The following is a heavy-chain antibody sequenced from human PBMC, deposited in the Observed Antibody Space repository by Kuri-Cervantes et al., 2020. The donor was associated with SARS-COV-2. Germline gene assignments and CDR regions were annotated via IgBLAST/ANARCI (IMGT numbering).Heavy chain of an antibody. CDR3: AKLTSGWYYFDD. J-gene: IGHJ4*02. D-gene: IGHD6-19*01. CDR1: GFRFTRVA. Sequence: GESLKISCATSGFRFTRVAMTWVRQAPGKGLEWVSTISGNGAATYYADSVKGRFTISADKGKNTLYLQMTSLRPDDTAIYYCAKLTSGWYYFDDWAQGTLVTVSS. V-gene: IGHV3-23*01. CDR2: ISGNGAAT.